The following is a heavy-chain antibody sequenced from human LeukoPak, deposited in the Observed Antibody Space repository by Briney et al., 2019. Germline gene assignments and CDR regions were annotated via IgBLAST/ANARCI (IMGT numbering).Heavy chain of an antibody. CDR2: ISSSGSTI. D-gene: IGHD4-17*01. CDR3: ARQGGYYGDYLNWFYP. J-gene: IGHJ5*02. V-gene: IGHV3-11*01. Sequence: GGSLRLSCAASGFTFSDYYMSWLPHAPGKGLEGVTYISSSGSTIYYADSVKRVFTISRDNVRNSLYLQMNSLRAEDTAVYYCARQGGYYGDYLNWFYPWGQGTLVTVSS. CDR1: GFTFSDYY.